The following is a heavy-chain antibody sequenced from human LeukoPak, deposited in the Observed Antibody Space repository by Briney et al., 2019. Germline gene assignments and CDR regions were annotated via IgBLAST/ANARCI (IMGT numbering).Heavy chain of an antibody. D-gene: IGHD2-2*01. CDR3: ARHTLLVPAATDNWFDP. J-gene: IGHJ5*02. V-gene: IGHV1-69*04. Sequence: EASVKVSCKASGGTFSSYAISWVRQAPGQGLEWMGRIIPIFGIANYAQKFQGRVTVTADKSTSTAYMELSSLRSEDMAVYYCARHTLLVPAATDNWFDPWGQGTLVTVSS. CDR2: IIPIFGIA. CDR1: GGTFSSYA.